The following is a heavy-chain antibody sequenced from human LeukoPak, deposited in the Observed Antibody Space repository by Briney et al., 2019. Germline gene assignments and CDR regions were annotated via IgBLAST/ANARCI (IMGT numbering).Heavy chain of an antibody. J-gene: IGHJ4*02. V-gene: IGHV1-58*01. Sequence: ASVKVSCKASGFTFTNPAVQWVRQARGQRLEYIGWILVDSGSTDYAQKFHERVTITWDMSTSTASMELSSLRSDDTAVYYCAADQFGALVRPEFDYWGQGTLVTVSS. CDR2: ILVDSGST. CDR3: AADQFGALVRPEFDY. CDR1: GFTFTNPA. D-gene: IGHD3-10*01.